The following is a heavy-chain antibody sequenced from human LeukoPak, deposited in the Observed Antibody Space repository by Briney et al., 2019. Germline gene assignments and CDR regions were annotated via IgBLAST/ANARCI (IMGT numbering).Heavy chain of an antibody. CDR1: GYTFTTYG. Sequence: ASAKDSCKASGYTFTTYGISWVRKAPGQGLDWMGWISGNNGKTNSKQKLQGRVTLTTDTSTSTAYMELRSLRSDDTAVYYCARDYCSGDSCYFDYWGQGTLVTASS. CDR2: ISGNNGKT. CDR3: ARDYCSGDSCYFDY. V-gene: IGHV1-18*01. J-gene: IGHJ4*02. D-gene: IGHD2-15*01.